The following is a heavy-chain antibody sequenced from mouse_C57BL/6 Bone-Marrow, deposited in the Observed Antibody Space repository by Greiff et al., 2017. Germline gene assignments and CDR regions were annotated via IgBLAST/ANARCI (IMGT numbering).Heavy chain of an antibody. Sequence: DVHLVESGGDLVKPGGSLKLSCAASGFTFSSYGMSWVRQTPDKRLEWVATISSGGSYTYYPDSVKGRLTISRDNAKNTLYLQMSSLKSEDTAMYYCARQNGYYGAMDYWGQGTSGTVSS. CDR1: GFTFSSYG. CDR3: ARQNGYYGAMDY. J-gene: IGHJ4*01. D-gene: IGHD2-3*01. V-gene: IGHV5-6*01. CDR2: ISSGGSYT.